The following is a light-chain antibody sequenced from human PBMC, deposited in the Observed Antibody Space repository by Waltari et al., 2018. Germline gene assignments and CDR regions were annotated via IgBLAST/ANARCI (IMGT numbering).Light chain of an antibody. CDR1: SSNLGAGSG. J-gene: IGLJ3*02. CDR2: ANN. Sequence: QSVLSQPPSVSGAPGQRVTIPCAWSSSNLGAGSGFPWYQHRPGTAPKLLIYANNNRPSGVPARFSGSKSGTSASLAITGLQAEDEADYYCLSYDNRLTGWVFGGGTKVTVL. CDR3: LSYDNRLTGWV. V-gene: IGLV1-40*01.